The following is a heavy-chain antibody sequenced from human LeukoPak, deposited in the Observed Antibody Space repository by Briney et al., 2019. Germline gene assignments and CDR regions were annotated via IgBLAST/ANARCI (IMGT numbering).Heavy chain of an antibody. CDR3: ARDLYYDFWSSNLRDY. D-gene: IGHD3-3*01. CDR1: GFTFSSYW. Sequence: GGSLRLSCAASGFTFSSYWMRWVRQAPGKGLEWVANIKQDGSEKYYVDSVKGRFTISRDNAKNSLYLQMNSLRAEDTAVYYCARDLYYDFWSSNLRDYWGQGTLVTVSS. J-gene: IGHJ4*02. CDR2: IKQDGSEK. V-gene: IGHV3-7*01.